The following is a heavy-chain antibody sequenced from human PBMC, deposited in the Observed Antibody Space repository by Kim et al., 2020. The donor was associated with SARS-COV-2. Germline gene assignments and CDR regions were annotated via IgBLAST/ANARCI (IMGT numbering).Heavy chain of an antibody. J-gene: IGHJ5*02. CDR1: GFTFSSYW. V-gene: IGHV3-7*03. Sequence: GGSLRLSCAASGFTFSSYWMSWVRQAPGKGLEWVANIKQGGSEKYYVDSVKGRFTISRDNAKNSLYLQMNSLRAEDTAVYYCARGPRGLWFGEVLNWFDPWGQGTLVTVSS. CDR3: ARGPRGLWFGEVLNWFDP. D-gene: IGHD3-10*01. CDR2: IKQGGSEK.